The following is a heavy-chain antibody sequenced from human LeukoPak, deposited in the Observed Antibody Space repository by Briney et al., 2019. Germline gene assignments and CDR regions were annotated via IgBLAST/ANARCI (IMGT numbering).Heavy chain of an antibody. CDR3: ARDRMVRGVNDAFDI. CDR1: GFTFSSYW. D-gene: IGHD3-10*01. V-gene: IGHV3-48*02. Sequence: PGGSLRLSCAASGFTFSSYWMHWVRQAPGKGLEWVSYISSTSTTIYYTDSVKGRFTISRDNAKNSLYLQMNSLRDEDTAVYYCARDRMVRGVNDAFDIWGQGTMVTVSS. J-gene: IGHJ3*02. CDR2: ISSTSTTI.